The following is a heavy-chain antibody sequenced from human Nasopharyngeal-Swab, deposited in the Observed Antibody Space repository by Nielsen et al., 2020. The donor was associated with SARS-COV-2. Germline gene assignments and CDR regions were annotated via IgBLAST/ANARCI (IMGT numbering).Heavy chain of an antibody. V-gene: IGHV3-23*01. J-gene: IGHJ4*02. D-gene: IGHD1-26*01. CDR1: GFTFSSYA. CDR2: ISGSGGST. CDR3: AKGVFVYSGSYCDY. Sequence: GDSLKISCAASGFTFSSYAMSWVRQAPGKGLEWVSAISGSGGSTYYADSVKGRFTISRDHSKNTLYLQMNSLRAEDTAVYYCAKGVFVYSGSYCDYWGQGTLVTVSS.